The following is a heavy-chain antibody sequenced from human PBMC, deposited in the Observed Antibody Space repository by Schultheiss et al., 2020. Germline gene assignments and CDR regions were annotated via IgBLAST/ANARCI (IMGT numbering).Heavy chain of an antibody. CDR1: GSTFTGYY. V-gene: IGHV1-69*02. J-gene: IGHJ6*03. CDR3: AAAPVEYSSSYYMDV. D-gene: IGHD6-6*01. Sequence: SVKVSCKASGSTFTGYYIHWMRQAPGQGLEWMGRIIPILGIANYAQKFQGRVTITADKSTSTAYMELSSLRSEDTAVYYCAAAPVEYSSSYYMDVWGKGTTVTVSS. CDR2: IIPILGIA.